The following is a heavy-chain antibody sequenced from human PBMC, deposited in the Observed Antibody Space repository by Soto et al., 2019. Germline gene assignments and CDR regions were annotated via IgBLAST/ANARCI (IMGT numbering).Heavy chain of an antibody. D-gene: IGHD6-19*01. V-gene: IGHV1-69*12. CDR1: GGTFSSYA. Sequence: QVQLVQSGAEVKKPGASVKVSCKASGGTFSSYAISWVRQAHGQGLEWMGGIIPIFGTANYAQKFQCRVTITADESTSTAYMELSSLRSEDTDVYYCARGRSSGWYGKNFDYWGQGTLVTVSS. CDR3: ARGRSSGWYGKNFDY. CDR2: IIPIFGTA. J-gene: IGHJ4*02.